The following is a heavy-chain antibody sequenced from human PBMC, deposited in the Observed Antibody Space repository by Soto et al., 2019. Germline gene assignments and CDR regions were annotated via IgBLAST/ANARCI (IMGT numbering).Heavy chain of an antibody. Sequence: SETLSLTCAVSGGSISDNWWSWVRQPPGKGLEWIGEIYHTGTTHYNPSLWSRVTISIDKSKNQFSLKLSSVTAADTAVYYCARHIAVPRTRGFDVWGQGTLGTFSS. D-gene: IGHD6-19*01. CDR2: IYHTGTT. J-gene: IGHJ4*02. CDR1: GGSISDNW. V-gene: IGHV4-4*02. CDR3: ARHIAVPRTRGFDV.